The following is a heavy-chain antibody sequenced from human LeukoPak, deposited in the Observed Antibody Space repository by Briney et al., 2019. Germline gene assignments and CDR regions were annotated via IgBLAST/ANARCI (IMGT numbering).Heavy chain of an antibody. CDR1: GYTFSNYW. D-gene: IGHD3-9*01. J-gene: IGHJ4*02. CDR3: AKDERYIYGYYFDS. Sequence: GGSLRLSCAVSGYTFSNYWMSWVRQAPGKGLERVSAISGSGGSTYYADSVKGRFTISRDNSKNTLYLQMNTLRAEDTAVYYCAKDERYIYGYYFDSWGQGTLVTVSS. CDR2: ISGSGGST. V-gene: IGHV3-23*01.